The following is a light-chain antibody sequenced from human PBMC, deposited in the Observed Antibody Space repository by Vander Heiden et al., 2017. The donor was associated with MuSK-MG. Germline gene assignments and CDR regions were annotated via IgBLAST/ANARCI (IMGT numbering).Light chain of an antibody. Sequence: EIVLTQSPGTLSLSPGERATLSCRASQSVSSSFFAWYQQKPGQAPRLLIYGASSRATGIPDRFSGRGSGTDFTLTISRLEPEDFAVYYCQQYGSSPFTFGHGTKVDIK. CDR3: QQYGSSPFT. J-gene: IGKJ3*01. V-gene: IGKV3-20*01. CDR1: QSVSSSF. CDR2: GAS.